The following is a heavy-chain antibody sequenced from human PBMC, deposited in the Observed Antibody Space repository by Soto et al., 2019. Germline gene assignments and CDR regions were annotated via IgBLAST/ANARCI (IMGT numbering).Heavy chain of an antibody. Sequence: ASGKVSCKASGYTFTNYGVSWVRQAPGQGLEWMGWIGGYKGNTNYAQKLQGRVTLTTDTSTSTAYMELRSLRSEDTAVYYCAREDRTTVTTYYYYGMGVWGQGTTVTVSS. CDR3: AREDRTTVTTYYYYGMGV. V-gene: IGHV1-18*01. J-gene: IGHJ6*02. CDR1: GYTFTNYG. D-gene: IGHD4-17*01. CDR2: IGGYKGNT.